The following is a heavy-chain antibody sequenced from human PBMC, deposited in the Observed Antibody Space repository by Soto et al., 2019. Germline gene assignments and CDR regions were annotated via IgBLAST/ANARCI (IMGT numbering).Heavy chain of an antibody. Sequence: PSETLSLTCIVSGGSISSDYWSWIRQPPGKGLEWIGYIYYSGSTNYNPSLKSRVTISVDTSKNQFSLKLSSVTAADTAVYYCARQPQEGNYGAFDIWGLGTMVTVSS. CDR3: ARQPQEGNYGAFDI. V-gene: IGHV4-59*08. CDR1: GGSISSDY. D-gene: IGHD3-16*01. J-gene: IGHJ3*02. CDR2: IYYSGST.